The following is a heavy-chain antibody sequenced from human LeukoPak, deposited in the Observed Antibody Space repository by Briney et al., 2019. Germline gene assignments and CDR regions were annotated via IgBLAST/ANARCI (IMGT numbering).Heavy chain of an antibody. J-gene: IGHJ5*02. CDR1: GGTFSSYA. CDR2: IIPIFGTA. D-gene: IGHD3-3*01. CDR3: AGAFWSGYYRKYNWFDP. Sequence: ASVKVSCKASGGTFSSYAISWVRQAPGQGLEWMGGIIPIFGTANYAQKFQDRVTITTDESTSTAYMELSSLRSEDTAVYYCAGAFWSGYYRKYNWFDPWGQGTLVTVSS. V-gene: IGHV1-69*05.